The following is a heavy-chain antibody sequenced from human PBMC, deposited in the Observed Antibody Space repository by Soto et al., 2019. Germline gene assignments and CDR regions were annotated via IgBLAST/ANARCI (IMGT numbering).Heavy chain of an antibody. J-gene: IGHJ6*03. Sequence: GGSLRLSCAASGFTFSSYAMSWVRQAPGKGLEWVSAISGSGGSTYYADSVKGRFTISRDNSKNTLYLQMNSLRAEDTAVYCCANPATPEKDCSSTSCYDCYYYMDVWGKGTTVTVSS. D-gene: IGHD2-2*01. CDR1: GFTFSSYA. CDR2: ISGSGGST. V-gene: IGHV3-23*01. CDR3: ANPATPEKDCSSTSCYDCYYYMDV.